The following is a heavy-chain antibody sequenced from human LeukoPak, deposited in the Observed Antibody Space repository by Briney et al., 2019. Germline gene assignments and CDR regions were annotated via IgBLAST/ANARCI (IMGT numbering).Heavy chain of an antibody. CDR1: EFRFGRDW. Sequence: GGSLRLSRVASEFRFGRDWISWVRQAPGKGLEWVACIKQDGSEEYYVGSVRGRFTVSVDNGKNSLYLQMNSLRAEDTARYYCATLDSTKSVFWGRGTAVTVSS. CDR2: IKQDGSEE. V-gene: IGHV3-7*01. CDR3: ATLDSTKSVF. J-gene: IGHJ1*01. D-gene: IGHD2-2*01.